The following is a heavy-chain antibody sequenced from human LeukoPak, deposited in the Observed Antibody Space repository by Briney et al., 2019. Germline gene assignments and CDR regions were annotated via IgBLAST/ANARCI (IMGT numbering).Heavy chain of an antibody. CDR3: TTVALPYYYYYMDV. CDR2: IKSKTDGGTT. CDR1: GFTFSNAW. J-gene: IGHJ6*03. V-gene: IGHV3-15*01. Sequence: GGSLRLSCAASGFTFSNAWMTWVRQAPGEGLEWVGRIKSKTDGGTTDYAAPVKGRFTISKDDSKNTLYLQMNSLKTEDTAVYYCTTVALPYYYYYMDVWGKGTTVTVSS.